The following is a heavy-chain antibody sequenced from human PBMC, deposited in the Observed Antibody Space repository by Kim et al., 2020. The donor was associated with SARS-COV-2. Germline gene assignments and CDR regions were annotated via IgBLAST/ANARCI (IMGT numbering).Heavy chain of an antibody. J-gene: IGHJ4*02. D-gene: IGHD6-19*01. CDR3: ARDGSEYSSGWLDY. Sequence: NPSLKSRVTMSVDTSKNQFSLKLSSVTAADTAVYYCARDGSEYSSGWLDYWGQGTLVTVSS. V-gene: IGHV4-4*07.